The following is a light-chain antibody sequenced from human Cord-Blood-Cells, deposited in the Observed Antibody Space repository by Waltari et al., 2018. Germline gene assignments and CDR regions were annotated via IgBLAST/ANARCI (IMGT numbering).Light chain of an antibody. CDR1: QSVSSSY. V-gene: IGKV3-20*01. CDR2: GAS. J-gene: IGKJ2*01. CDR3: QQYGSSYT. Sequence: DIVLTQSPGTLYLSPGERATLSCSASQSVSSSYLAWYQQKPGQAPRLLIYGASSRATGIPDRFSGSGSGTDFTLTISRLEPEDFAVYYCQQYGSSYTFGQGTKLEIK.